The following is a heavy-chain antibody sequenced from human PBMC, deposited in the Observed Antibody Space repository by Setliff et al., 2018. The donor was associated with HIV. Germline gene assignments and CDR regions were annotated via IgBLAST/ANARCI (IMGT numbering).Heavy chain of an antibody. D-gene: IGHD6-13*01. CDR2: IYTSGST. CDR3: AREYSCSWYCYFDY. J-gene: IGHJ4*02. CDR1: GGSISSGSYY. Sequence: PSETLSLTCTVSGGSISSGSYYWSWIRQPAGKGLEWIGRIYTSGSTNYNPSLKSRVTISVDTSKNQFSLKLSSVTAADTAVYYCAREYSCSWYCYFDYWGQGTMVTVSS. V-gene: IGHV4-61*02.